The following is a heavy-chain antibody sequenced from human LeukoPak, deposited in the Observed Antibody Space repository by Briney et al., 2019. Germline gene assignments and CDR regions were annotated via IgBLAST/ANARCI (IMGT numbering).Heavy chain of an antibody. Sequence: ASVKVSCKASGGTFISYAISWVRQAPGQGLEWMGGIIPIFGTANYAQKFQGRVTITADESTSTAYMELSSLRSEDTAVYYCAAIYSAVACLRALDYWGQGTLVTVSS. CDR2: IIPIFGTA. D-gene: IGHD6-19*01. V-gene: IGHV1-69*13. CDR1: GGTFISYA. CDR3: AAIYSAVACLRALDY. J-gene: IGHJ4*02.